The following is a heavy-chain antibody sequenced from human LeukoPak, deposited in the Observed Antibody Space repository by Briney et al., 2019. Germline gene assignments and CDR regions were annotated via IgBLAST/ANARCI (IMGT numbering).Heavy chain of an antibody. CDR3: AKGYSSSGTDAFDI. V-gene: IGHV3-9*01. D-gene: IGHD6-13*01. J-gene: IGHJ3*02. CDR2: ISWNSGSK. CDR1: GFTFDDYA. Sequence: PGRSLRLSCAASGFTFDDYAMHWVRQVPGKGLEWVSGISWNSGSKGYADSVKGRFTISRDNAKNSLYLQMNSLRAEDTALYYRAKGYSSSGTDAFDIWGQGTMVTVSS.